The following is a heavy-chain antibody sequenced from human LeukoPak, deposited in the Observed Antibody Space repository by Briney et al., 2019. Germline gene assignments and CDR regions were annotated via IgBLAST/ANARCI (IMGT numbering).Heavy chain of an antibody. Sequence: GGSLRLSCAASELTFSSDSMCWGREAPGEGLGWGADIKQVGSEKYYVDSVKGRFTISRQNAKNSVFLQMNSLRAEDTAVYYCARLSAYYYGSFFYYYMDVWGKGTTVTVSS. D-gene: IGHD3-10*01. CDR2: IKQVGSEK. V-gene: IGHV3-7*01. CDR1: ELTFSSDS. J-gene: IGHJ6*03. CDR3: ARLSAYYYGSFFYYYMDV.